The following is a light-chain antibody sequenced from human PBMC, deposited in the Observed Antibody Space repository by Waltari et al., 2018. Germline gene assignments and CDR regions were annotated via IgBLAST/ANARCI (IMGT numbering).Light chain of an antibody. CDR2: KAS. J-gene: IGKJ1*01. CDR3: QQYNTYPWT. V-gene: IGKV1-5*03. Sequence: IQMTQSPSTLSASVGDRVTITCRASQSISSWLAWYQQKPGKAPKLLIYKASSLESGVPSTFSGSGSGTEFTLTISSLQPDDFATYYCQQYNTYPWTFDQGTKVEI. CDR1: QSISSW.